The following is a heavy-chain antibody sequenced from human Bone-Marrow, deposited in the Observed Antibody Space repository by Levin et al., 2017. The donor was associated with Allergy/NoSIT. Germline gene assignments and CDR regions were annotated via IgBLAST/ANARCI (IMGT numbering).Heavy chain of an antibody. D-gene: IGHD3-10*01. Sequence: GGSLRLSCAASGFAFSSYAMHWVRQAPGKGLEWMGIISPDGSYTHYADSLLGRFTISRDNSRTTLYLQVNALRPEDTATYYCARESSTLVRGYLGAYWGKGTLVTVPS. V-gene: IGHV3-30*14. CDR1: GFAFSSYA. CDR2: ISPDGSYT. CDR3: ARESSTLVRGYLGAY. J-gene: IGHJ4*02.